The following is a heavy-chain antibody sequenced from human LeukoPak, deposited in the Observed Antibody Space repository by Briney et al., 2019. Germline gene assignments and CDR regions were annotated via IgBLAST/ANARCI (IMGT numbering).Heavy chain of an antibody. J-gene: IGHJ4*02. V-gene: IGHV1-46*01. Sequence: GASVKVSCKASGYTLTSYYMHWVRQAPGQGLEWMGIINPSGGSASYAQKFQGRVTMTRDTSTSTVYMELSSMRSEDTAVYYCARGGGYHNSPDYWGQGTLVTVSA. D-gene: IGHD5-24*01. CDR1: GYTLTSYY. CDR2: INPSGGSA. CDR3: ARGGGYHNSPDY.